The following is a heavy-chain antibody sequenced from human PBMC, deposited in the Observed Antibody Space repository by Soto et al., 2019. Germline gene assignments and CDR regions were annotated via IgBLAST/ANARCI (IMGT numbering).Heavy chain of an antibody. D-gene: IGHD2-15*01. Sequence: SETLYLTCAVSGGSVSSSNLWSCVRQPPGKGLEWIGEIYHSGSTNYNPSLKSRVTISVDKSKNQFSLKLSSVTAADTAVYYCARGEYRSGGSCYFNWFDPWGQGTLVTVSS. V-gene: IGHV4-4*02. CDR3: ARGEYRSGGSCYFNWFDP. CDR1: GGSVSSSNL. J-gene: IGHJ5*02. CDR2: IYHSGST.